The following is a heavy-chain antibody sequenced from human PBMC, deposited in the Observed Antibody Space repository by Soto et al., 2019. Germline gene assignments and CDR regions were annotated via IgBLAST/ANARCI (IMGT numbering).Heavy chain of an antibody. D-gene: IGHD3-10*01. V-gene: IGHV1-58*01. CDR2: IVVGSGNT. CDR1: GFTFTSSA. CDR3: AADKLLWVGELLPYYYYGMDV. Sequence: SVKVSCKASGFTFTSSAVQWVRQARGQRLEWIGWIVVGSGNTNYAQKFQERVTITRDMSTSTAYMELSSLRSEDTAVYYCAADKLLWVGELLPYYYYGMDVWGQGTTVTVSS. J-gene: IGHJ6*02.